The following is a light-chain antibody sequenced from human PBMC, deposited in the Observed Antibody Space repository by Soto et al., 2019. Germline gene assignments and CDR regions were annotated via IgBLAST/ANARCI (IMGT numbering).Light chain of an antibody. J-gene: IGKJ2*01. CDR1: QSISSY. CDR3: QQSYSNPRT. Sequence: GDRVTITCRASQSISSYLNWYQQKPGKAPKLLIYAASSLQSGVPSRFSGSGSGTAFTLTISSLQPEDFATYYCQQSYSNPRTFGQGTKLEIK. V-gene: IGKV1-39*01. CDR2: AAS.